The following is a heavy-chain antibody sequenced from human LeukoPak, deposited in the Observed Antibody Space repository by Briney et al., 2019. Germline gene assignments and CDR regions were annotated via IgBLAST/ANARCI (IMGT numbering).Heavy chain of an antibody. CDR2: INPNSGGT. V-gene: IGHV1-2*02. Sequence: ASVKVSCKASGYTFTSYDINWVRQATGQGLEWMGWINPNSGGTKYAQKFQGRVTMTRDTSISTAYMELSRLRSDDTAVYYCARNYYYMDVWGKGTTVTVAS. J-gene: IGHJ6*03. CDR1: GYTFTSYD. CDR3: ARNYYYMDV.